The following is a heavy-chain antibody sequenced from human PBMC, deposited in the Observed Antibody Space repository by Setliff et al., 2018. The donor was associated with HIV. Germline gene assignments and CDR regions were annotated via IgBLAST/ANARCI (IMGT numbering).Heavy chain of an antibody. CDR3: ARSYNGVSYT. CDR1: GGSFTDYF. J-gene: IGHJ5*02. V-gene: IGHV4-34*01. D-gene: IGHD2-8*01. CDR2: INHSEGA. Sequence: SETLSLTCAVYGGSFTDYFWTWIRQSPGKGLEWIGEINHSEGANYNPSLKSRVTISIDTSKKQFSLGLRSVTGADPAVYYCARSYNGVSYTWGQGVLVTVSS.